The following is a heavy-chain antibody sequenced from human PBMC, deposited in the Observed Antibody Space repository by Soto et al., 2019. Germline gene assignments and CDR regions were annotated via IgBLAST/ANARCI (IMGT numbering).Heavy chain of an antibody. Sequence: SETLSLTCTVSGGSISSGDYYWSWIRQPPGKGLEWIGYIYYSGSTYYNPSLKSRVTISVDTSKNQFSLKLSSVTAADTAVYYCARVEWYDILTGLGVNWFDPWGQGTLVTVSS. V-gene: IGHV4-30-4*01. CDR2: IYYSGST. CDR1: GGSISSGDYY. D-gene: IGHD3-9*01. CDR3: ARVEWYDILTGLGVNWFDP. J-gene: IGHJ5*02.